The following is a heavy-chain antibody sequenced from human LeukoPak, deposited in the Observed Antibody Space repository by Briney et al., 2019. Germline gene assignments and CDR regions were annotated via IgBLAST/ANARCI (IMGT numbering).Heavy chain of an antibody. D-gene: IGHD2-15*01. Sequence: GGSLRLSCAASRFTFSNYWMSWVRQTPGKGLEWVVSIKQDGSEKYYVDSVKGRFTISRDNAKNSLYLQMNSLRAEDTALYYCARQSMTAYSLNFDYWGQGTLVTVSS. J-gene: IGHJ4*02. CDR1: RFTFSNYW. V-gene: IGHV3-7*01. CDR3: ARQSMTAYSLNFDY. CDR2: IKQDGSEK.